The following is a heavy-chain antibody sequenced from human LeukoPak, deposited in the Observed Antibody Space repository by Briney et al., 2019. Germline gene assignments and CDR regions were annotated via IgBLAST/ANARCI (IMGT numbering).Heavy chain of an antibody. J-gene: IGHJ6*03. V-gene: IGHV3-23*01. CDR3: AKRGGTESFYYFYYMDV. CDR1: GFTFSSYD. D-gene: IGHD2-15*01. CDR2: IIRSGGTT. Sequence: PGGSLRLSCAASGFTFSSYDMTWVRRTPGKGLEWVPLIIRSGGTTYYADSVKGRFTISRDNSKNTLYLQMNSLRAEDTAEYYCAKRGGTESFYYFYYMDVWGKGTTVTVSS.